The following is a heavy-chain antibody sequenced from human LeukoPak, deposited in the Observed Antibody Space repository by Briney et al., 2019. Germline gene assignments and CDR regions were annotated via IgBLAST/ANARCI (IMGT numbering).Heavy chain of an antibody. D-gene: IGHD5-24*01. J-gene: IGHJ4*02. CDR2: IWYDGSNK. CDR3: AKDSDGYKSHSFDY. CDR1: GFTFSSYG. Sequence: QSGGSLRLSCAASGFTFSSYGMHWVRQAPGKGLEWVAVIWYDGSNKYYADSVKGRFTISRDNSKNTLYLQMNSLRAEDTAVYYCAKDSDGYKSHSFDYWGQGTLVTVSS. V-gene: IGHV3-33*06.